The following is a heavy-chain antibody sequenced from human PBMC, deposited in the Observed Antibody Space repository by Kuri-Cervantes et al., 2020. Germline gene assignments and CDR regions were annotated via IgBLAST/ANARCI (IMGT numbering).Heavy chain of an antibody. V-gene: IGHV3-23*01. CDR3: AKRAGDNSGPLDY. CDR2: ITGSGGST. D-gene: IGHD4-23*01. J-gene: IGHJ4*02. CDR1: GITFTTYA. Sequence: GESLKSSCAASGITFTTYAMTWVRQAPGKGLGWVSGITGSGGSTYYADSVKGRFTISRDNSKNTLYLQLDSLRAEDTAVYYCAKRAGDNSGPLDYWGQGTLVTVSS.